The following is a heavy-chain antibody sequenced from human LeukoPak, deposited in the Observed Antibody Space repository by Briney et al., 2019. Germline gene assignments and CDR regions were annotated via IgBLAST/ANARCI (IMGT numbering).Heavy chain of an antibody. CDR3: ARDGGRGSGWYPYFDY. J-gene: IGHJ4*02. CDR1: GGSISSSNW. D-gene: IGHD6-19*01. Sequence: PSGTLSLTCAVSGGSISSSNWWSWVRQPPGKGLEWIGEIYHSGSTNYNPSLKSRVTISVDKSKNQFSLKLSSVTAADTAVYYCARDGGRGSGWYPYFDYWGQGTLVTVSS. V-gene: IGHV4-4*02. CDR2: IYHSGST.